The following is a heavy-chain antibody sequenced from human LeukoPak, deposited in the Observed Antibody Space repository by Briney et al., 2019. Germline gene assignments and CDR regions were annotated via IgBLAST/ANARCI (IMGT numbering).Heavy chain of an antibody. CDR2: IYYSGTT. J-gene: IGHJ3*02. Sequence: SETLSLTCSVSGGSISSSGYYWNWIRQPPGKGLEWVGSIYYSGTTYYNSSLKSRVTISEDTSKNRFSLKLSSVAAADTAVYYCARDPVVGATTFGAFDIWGQGTMVTVSS. D-gene: IGHD1-26*01. V-gene: IGHV4-39*07. CDR1: GGSISSSGYY. CDR3: ARDPVVGATTFGAFDI.